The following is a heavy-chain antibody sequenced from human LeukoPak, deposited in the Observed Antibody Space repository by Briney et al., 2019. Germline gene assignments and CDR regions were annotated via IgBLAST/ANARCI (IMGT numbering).Heavy chain of an antibody. V-gene: IGHV3-21*01. CDR2: ISSSSSYI. CDR3: AREGYSYGYTFDY. Sequence: GGSLRLSCAASGFTFSSYSMNWVRQAPGKGLEWVSSISSSSSYIYYADSVKGRFTISRDNAKNSLYPQMNSLRAEDTAVYYCAREGYSYGYTFDYWGQGTLVTVSS. D-gene: IGHD5-18*01. CDR1: GFTFSSYS. J-gene: IGHJ4*02.